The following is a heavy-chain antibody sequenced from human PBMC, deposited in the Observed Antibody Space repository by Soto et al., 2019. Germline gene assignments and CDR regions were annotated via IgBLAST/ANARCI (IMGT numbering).Heavy chain of an antibody. CDR2: IYYSGST. CDR3: AKFRDDILSEFDP. D-gene: IGHD3-9*01. Sequence: SETLSLTCTVSGDSIRSNYWSWIRQPPGKGLEWIGYIYYSGSTNYNPSLKSRITISVDTSKNHFSLKLSSVTAADSAVYYCAKFRDDILSEFDPWGQGTLVTV. J-gene: IGHJ5*02. V-gene: IGHV4-59*08. CDR1: GDSIRSNY.